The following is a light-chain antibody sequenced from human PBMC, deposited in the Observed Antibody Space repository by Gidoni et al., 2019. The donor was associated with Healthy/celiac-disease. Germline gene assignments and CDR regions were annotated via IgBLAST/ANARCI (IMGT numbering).Light chain of an antibody. J-gene: IGKJ4*01. CDR3: QQLNSYPLT. CDR1: QGISSY. CDR2: AAS. Sequence: IQLTQSPSYLSASVGDRVTITYRASQGISSYLAWYQQKPGKAPKLLIYAASTLQSGVPSRFSGSGSGTDFTLTISSLQPEDFATYYCQQLNSYPLTFGGGTKVEIK. V-gene: IGKV1-9*01.